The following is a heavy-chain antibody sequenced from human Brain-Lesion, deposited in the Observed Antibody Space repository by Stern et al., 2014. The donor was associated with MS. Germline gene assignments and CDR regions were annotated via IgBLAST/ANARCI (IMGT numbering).Heavy chain of an antibody. CDR3: ARNPALWYFDL. CDR1: GGSVSIGGYF. D-gene: IGHD3-3*02. V-gene: IGHV4-31*03. Sequence: VLLQESGPGLVKPLQTLSLTCTVSGGSVSIGGYFSNRIRQHPGKVLEWIGHVYYSGSIAYNPSLKSRVTISVDTSKNQFSLRLRSVTAADTAVYYCARNPALWYFDLWGRGTLAAVSS. CDR2: VYYSGSI. J-gene: IGHJ2*01.